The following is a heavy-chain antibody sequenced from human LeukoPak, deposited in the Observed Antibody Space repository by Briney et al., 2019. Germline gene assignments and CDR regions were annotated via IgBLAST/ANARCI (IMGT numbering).Heavy chain of an antibody. CDR3: ARDPGDSGDYGGHY. CDR1: GFTFSRSN. CDR2: ISSGSSSI. Sequence: GGSLRLSCAASGFTFSRSNMIWVRRSPGKGLEWVSYISSGSSSIYYADSVKGRFTISRDNAKNSLYLQMNSLRDDDTALYYCARDPGDSGDYGGHYWGQGTLVTVSS. J-gene: IGHJ4*02. D-gene: IGHD4-17*01. V-gene: IGHV3-48*02.